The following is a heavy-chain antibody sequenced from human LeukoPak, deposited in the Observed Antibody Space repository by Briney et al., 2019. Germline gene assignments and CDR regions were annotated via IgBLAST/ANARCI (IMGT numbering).Heavy chain of an antibody. D-gene: IGHD4-23*01. CDR3: AKDFLITRVGVYYYGMDV. Sequence: GGSLRLSCAASGFTFSSYAMSWVRQAPGKGLEWVSAISGSGGSTYYADSVKGRFTISRDNSKNTLYLQMNSLRAEDTAVYYCAKDFLITRVGVYYYGMDVWGQGTTVTVSS. J-gene: IGHJ6*02. CDR2: ISGSGGST. V-gene: IGHV3-23*01. CDR1: GFTFSSYA.